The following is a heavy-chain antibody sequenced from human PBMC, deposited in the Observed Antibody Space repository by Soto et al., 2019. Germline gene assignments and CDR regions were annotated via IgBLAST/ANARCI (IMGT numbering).Heavy chain of an antibody. Sequence: GASVKVSCKASGYTFTSYAMHWVRQAPGQGLEWMGWINTYNGNTNYVQNLQGRVTLTTDTSTSTAYMELTSLRSNDTAIYYCAMVDVYVTPSPQDVWGQGTTVTVSS. CDR2: INTYNGNT. D-gene: IGHD3-16*01. CDR1: GYTFTSYA. V-gene: IGHV1-18*01. J-gene: IGHJ6*02. CDR3: AMVDVYVTPSPQDV.